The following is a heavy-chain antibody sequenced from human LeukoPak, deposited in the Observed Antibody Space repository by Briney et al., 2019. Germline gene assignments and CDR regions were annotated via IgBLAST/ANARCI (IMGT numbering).Heavy chain of an antibody. Sequence: GGSLRLSCAASGFTFSSYGMHWVRQAPGKGLEWVAVISYDGSNKYYADSVKGRFTISRDNSKNTLYLQMNSLRAEDTAVYYCAKDPGGSSGYPDAFDIWGQGTMVIVSS. V-gene: IGHV3-30*18. D-gene: IGHD3-22*01. CDR3: AKDPGGSSGYPDAFDI. CDR2: ISYDGSNK. CDR1: GFTFSSYG. J-gene: IGHJ3*02.